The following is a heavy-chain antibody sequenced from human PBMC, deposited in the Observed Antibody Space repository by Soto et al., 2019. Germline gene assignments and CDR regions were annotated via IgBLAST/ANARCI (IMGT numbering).Heavy chain of an antibody. CDR3: ANPDGMDV. CDR1: GFTFSSYG. Sequence: GGSLRLSCAASGFTFSSYGMHWVRQAPGKGLEWVAVISYDGSNKYYADSVKGRFTISRDNSKNTLYLQMNSLRAEDTAVYYCANPDGMDVWGQGTTVTVSS. CDR2: ISYDGSNK. V-gene: IGHV3-30*18. J-gene: IGHJ6*02.